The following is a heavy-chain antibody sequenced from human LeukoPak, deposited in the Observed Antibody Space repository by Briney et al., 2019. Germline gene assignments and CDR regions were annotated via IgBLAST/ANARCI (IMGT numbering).Heavy chain of an antibody. J-gene: IGHJ4*02. Sequence: PGGSLRLSCAASGFTFSSYWMSWVRQAPGKGLEWVGNIKQDGSEKYYVDSVKGRFTISRDNAKNSLYLQMNSPRAEDTAVYYCASTYDFWSDLEYWGQGTLVTVSS. CDR2: IKQDGSEK. CDR3: ASTYDFWSDLEY. V-gene: IGHV3-7*01. D-gene: IGHD3-3*01. CDR1: GFTFSSYW.